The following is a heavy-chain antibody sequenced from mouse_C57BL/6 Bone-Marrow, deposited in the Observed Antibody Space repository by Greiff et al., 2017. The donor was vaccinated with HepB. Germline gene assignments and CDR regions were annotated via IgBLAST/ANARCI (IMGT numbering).Heavy chain of an antibody. CDR2: IDPENGDT. D-gene: IGHD1-1*01. CDR3: TSNPLYDYGSSYWYFDV. V-gene: IGHV14-4*01. J-gene: IGHJ1*03. CDR1: GFNIKDDY. Sequence: EVQLQESGAELVRPGASVKLSCTASGFNIKDDYMHWVKQRPEQGLEWIGWIDPENGDTEYASKFQGKATITADKSSNTAYLQLSSLKSEDTAVYYCTSNPLYDYGSSYWYFDVWGTGTTVTVSS.